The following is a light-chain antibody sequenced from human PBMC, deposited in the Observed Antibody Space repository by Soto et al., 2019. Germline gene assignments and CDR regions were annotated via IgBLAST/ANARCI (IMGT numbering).Light chain of an antibody. J-gene: IGKJ1*01. Sequence: EIVLTQSPGTLSLSPGERATLSCRASQTVSSSKLGWYQQKPGQAPKVLIYGASSRATGIPDRFSGSGSGTDFTLTISRLESEDFAVYYCQQYGSSPRTFGQGTKVEIK. CDR3: QQYGSSPRT. CDR1: QTVSSSK. V-gene: IGKV3-20*01. CDR2: GAS.